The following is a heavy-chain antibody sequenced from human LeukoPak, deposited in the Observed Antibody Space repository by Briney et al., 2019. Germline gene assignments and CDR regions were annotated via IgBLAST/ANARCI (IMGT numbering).Heavy chain of an antibody. CDR2: ISRDGNSE. V-gene: IGHV3-48*03. J-gene: IGHJ4*02. CDR3: ARDSVDGPFVISLDL. D-gene: IGHD3-10*01. CDR1: GFTFSNYP. Sequence: QPGRSLRLSCVGTGFTFSNYPMNWVRQAPGKGLEWVSHISRDGNSESTVDAPRGRFATSRDNDKNTLFLLINSLRVEDTAVYYCARDSVDGPFVISLDLWGQGALVTVSS.